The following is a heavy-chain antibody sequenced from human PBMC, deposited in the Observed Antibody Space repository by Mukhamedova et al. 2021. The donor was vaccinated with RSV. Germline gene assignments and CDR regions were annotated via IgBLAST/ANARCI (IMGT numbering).Heavy chain of an antibody. CDR3: ARGLRWLPPEGPFDY. CDR2: INSDGSST. V-gene: IGHV3-74*01. D-gene: IGHD2-15*01. J-gene: IGHJ4*01. Sequence: SRINSDGSSTSYADSVKGRFTISRDNAKNTLYLQMNSLRAEDTVVYYCARGLRWLPPEGPFDY.